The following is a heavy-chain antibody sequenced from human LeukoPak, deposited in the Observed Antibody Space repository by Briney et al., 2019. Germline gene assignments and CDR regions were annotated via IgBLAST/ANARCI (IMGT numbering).Heavy chain of an antibody. Sequence: GGSLRLSCTASGFTFGDYAMSWFRQAPGKGLEWVGFIRSKAYGGTTEYAASVKGRFTISRDDSKSIAYPQMNSLRTEDTAVYYCTRDRRYDFWSGYYTGYYFDYWGQGTLVTVSS. V-gene: IGHV3-49*03. CDR1: GFTFGDYA. CDR3: TRDRRYDFWSGYYTGYYFDY. D-gene: IGHD3-3*01. J-gene: IGHJ4*02. CDR2: IRSKAYGGTT.